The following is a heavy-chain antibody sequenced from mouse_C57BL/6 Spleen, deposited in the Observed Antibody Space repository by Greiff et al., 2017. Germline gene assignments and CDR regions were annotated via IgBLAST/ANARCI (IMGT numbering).Heavy chain of an antibody. V-gene: IGHV1-61*01. D-gene: IGHD2-2*01. Sequence: QVQLQQPGAELVRPGSSVKLSCKASGYTFTSYWLDWVKQRPGQGLEWIGNIYPSDSETHYNQKFKDKATLTVDKSSSTAYMQLSSLTSEDSAVYYCAIYVYPFAYWGQGTLVTVSA. CDR1: GYTFTSYW. J-gene: IGHJ3*01. CDR2: IYPSDSET. CDR3: AIYVYPFAY.